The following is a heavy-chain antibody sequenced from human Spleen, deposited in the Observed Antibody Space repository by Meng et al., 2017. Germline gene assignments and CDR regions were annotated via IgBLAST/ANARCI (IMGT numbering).Heavy chain of an antibody. V-gene: IGHV6-1*01. D-gene: IGHD6-19*01. J-gene: IGHJ4*02. CDR3: ARDRWLVGLSHFDF. CDR2: SFYRSKWYN. Sequence: SQTLSLTCAISGDSVSSNSAAWNWIRQSPSRGLEWLGRSFYRSKWYNDYAVSVRGRITINPDTSKNQFSLQLKSVTPEDTAVYYCARDRWLVGLSHFDFWGQGTVVTVSS. CDR1: GDSVSSNSAA.